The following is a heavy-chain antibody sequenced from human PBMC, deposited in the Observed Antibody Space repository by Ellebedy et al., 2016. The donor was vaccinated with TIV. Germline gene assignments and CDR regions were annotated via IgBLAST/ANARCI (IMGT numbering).Heavy chain of an antibody. CDR2: ITSSSGTI. J-gene: IGHJ4*02. V-gene: IGHV3-48*04. D-gene: IGHD1-26*01. Sequence: PGGSLRLSCAASGFTFSSYGMNWVRQAPGKGLEWVSYITSSSGTIYYADSVKGRFTISRDNAKNSLYLQMNSLRAEDTAVYYCARATGGTYGLGDWGQGNLVTVSS. CDR1: GFTFSSYG. CDR3: ARATGGTYGLGD.